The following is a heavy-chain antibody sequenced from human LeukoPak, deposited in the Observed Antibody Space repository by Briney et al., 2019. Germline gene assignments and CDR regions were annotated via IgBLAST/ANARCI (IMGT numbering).Heavy chain of an antibody. J-gene: IGHJ3*02. CDR1: GGTFSSYA. V-gene: IGHV1-69*13. Sequence: SVKVSCKASGGTFSSYAISWMRQAPGQGLEWMGGIIPIFGTANYAQKFQGRVTITADESTSTAYMELSSLRSEDTAVYSCATAGSQDAFDIWGQGTMVTVSS. CDR3: ATAGSQDAFDI. CDR2: IIPIFGTA. D-gene: IGHD3-10*01.